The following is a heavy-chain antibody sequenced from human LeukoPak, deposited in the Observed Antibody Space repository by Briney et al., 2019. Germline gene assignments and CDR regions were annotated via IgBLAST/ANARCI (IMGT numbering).Heavy chain of an antibody. CDR3: ARHLGGGIYFDY. Sequence: PSETLSLTCTVSVASINGRHWSWIRHPPGKAREWIRFIYYSGTTNYHPSLKSRVTISVDTSKNQFSLILSSVTAADTAVYYCARHLGGGIYFDYWGQGTLVTVSS. V-gene: IGHV4-59*08. D-gene: IGHD3-16*01. CDR2: IYYSGTT. CDR1: VASINGRH. J-gene: IGHJ4*02.